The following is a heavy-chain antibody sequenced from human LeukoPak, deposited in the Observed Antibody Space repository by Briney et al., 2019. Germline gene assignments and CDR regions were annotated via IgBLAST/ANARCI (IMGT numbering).Heavy chain of an antibody. D-gene: IGHD2-2*02. J-gene: IGHJ4*02. Sequence: GGSLRLSCAASGFTFSTYSTNWVRQAPGKGLEWVSSISTSSTYMYYADSVKGRFTISRDNAKSAVYLQMNSLRAEDTAVYYCARVGYCRSTSCYRDPGYWGQGTLVTVSS. V-gene: IGHV3-21*01. CDR2: ISTSSTYM. CDR3: ARVGYCRSTSCYRDPGY. CDR1: GFTFSTYS.